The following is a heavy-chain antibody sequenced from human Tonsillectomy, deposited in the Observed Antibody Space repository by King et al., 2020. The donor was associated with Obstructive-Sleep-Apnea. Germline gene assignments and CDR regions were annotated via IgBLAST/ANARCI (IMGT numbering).Heavy chain of an antibody. CDR2: IIGSGGST. D-gene: IGHD4-17*01. Sequence: VQLVESGGGLVQPGGSLRLSCAASGFTFSIHAMSWVRQAPGKGLEWVSAIIGSGGSTYYADSVKGRFTISRDNSKNTLYLQMNSLRAEDTAVYYCATDRPAVTPFDYWGQGTLVTVSS. V-gene: IGHV3-23*04. CDR1: GFTFSIHA. CDR3: ATDRPAVTPFDY. J-gene: IGHJ4*02.